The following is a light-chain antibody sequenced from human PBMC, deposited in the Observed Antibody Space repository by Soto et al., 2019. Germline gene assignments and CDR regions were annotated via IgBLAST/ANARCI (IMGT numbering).Light chain of an antibody. CDR3: SSYRTGGTFV. V-gene: IGLV2-14*01. J-gene: IGLJ1*01. CDR1: ISDVGGYNY. Sequence: QSVLTQPSSLSGSPGQSIAISCTGTISDVGGYNYVSWYQQLPGKAPKLLISEVSNRPSGVSHRFSGSKSGNTASLTISGLQAEDEADYYCSSYRTGGTFVFGTGTKVNVL. CDR2: EVS.